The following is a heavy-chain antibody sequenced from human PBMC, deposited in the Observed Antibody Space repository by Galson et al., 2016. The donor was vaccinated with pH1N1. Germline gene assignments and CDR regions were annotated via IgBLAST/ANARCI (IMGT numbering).Heavy chain of an antibody. J-gene: IGHJ4*02. V-gene: IGHV3-7*01. D-gene: IGHD1-26*01. CDR2: INQDGSRK. CDR3: ATEDYYTSLY. Sequence: SLRLSCAASGFIFSDYWMSWVRQAPGKGLEWVAKINQDGSRKYYVDSMEGRCTIPRDNAENSLSLQMNSLRVEDTALYYCATEDYYTSLYWGQGILVTVSS. CDR1: GFIFSDYW.